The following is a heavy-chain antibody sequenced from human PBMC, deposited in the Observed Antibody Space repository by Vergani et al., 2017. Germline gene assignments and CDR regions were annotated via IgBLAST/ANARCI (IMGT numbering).Heavy chain of an antibody. Sequence: EVELVQSGPEMRKPGESLKISCKGSEYSFGNYWIGWVRQLPGKGREWMGIIYPGDSDTRYSPSFQGQVTIPADKSISTAYLQWSSLKASDTAMYYCARPRYYGGNGGLDYWGQGTLVTVSS. D-gene: IGHD4-23*01. CDR2: IYPGDSDT. CDR3: ARPRYYGGNGGLDY. CDR1: EYSFGNYW. J-gene: IGHJ4*02. V-gene: IGHV5-51*03.